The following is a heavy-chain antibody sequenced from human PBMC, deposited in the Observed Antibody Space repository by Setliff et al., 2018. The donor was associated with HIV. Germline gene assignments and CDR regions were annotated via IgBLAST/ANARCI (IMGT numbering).Heavy chain of an antibody. CDR3: ARVGEMATIGYSYYYMDV. CDR1: GVTFRRFA. Sequence: GASVKVSCKASGVTFRRFAFSWVRQAPGQGLEWMGGIIPMFGTTNYAQKFQGRVTITADESTSTVYMELTSLRFEDTAVYYRARVGEMATIGYSYYYMDVWGKGTTVTVSS. D-gene: IGHD5-12*01. V-gene: IGHV1-69*13. J-gene: IGHJ6*03. CDR2: IIPMFGTT.